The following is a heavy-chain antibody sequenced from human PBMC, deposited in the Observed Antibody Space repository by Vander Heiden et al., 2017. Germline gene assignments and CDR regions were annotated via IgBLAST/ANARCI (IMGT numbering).Heavy chain of an antibody. V-gene: IGHV3-23*01. CDR1: GFTFSSYA. Sequence: EVQLLESGRALVQPGGSLRLSCAASGFTFSSYAMSWVRQAPGKGLEWVSAISGSGGSTYYADAGKGRFTISRDNAKNTRYMQMNRLRAEETALYYCAKPTGGGVINGGFDYWRQGTMITVCS. CDR3: AKPTGGGVINGGFDY. CDR2: ISGSGGST. J-gene: IGHJ4*02. D-gene: IGHD3-3*01.